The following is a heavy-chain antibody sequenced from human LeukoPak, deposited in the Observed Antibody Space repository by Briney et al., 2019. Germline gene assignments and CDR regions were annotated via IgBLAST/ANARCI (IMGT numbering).Heavy chain of an antibody. CDR3: ARGSPDYYDSSGYEEGY. J-gene: IGHJ4*02. V-gene: IGHV3-7*01. Sequence: PGGSLRLSCAASGFIFSNYVMSWVRQAPGKGLEWVANIKQDGSEKYYVDSVKGRFTISRDNAKNSLYLQMNSLRAEDTAVYYCARGSPDYYDSSGYEEGYWGQGTLVTVSS. CDR1: GFIFSNYV. CDR2: IKQDGSEK. D-gene: IGHD3-22*01.